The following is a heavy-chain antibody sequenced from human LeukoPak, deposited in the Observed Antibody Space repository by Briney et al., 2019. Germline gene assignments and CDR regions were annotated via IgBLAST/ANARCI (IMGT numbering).Heavy chain of an antibody. Sequence: PGGSLRLSCAASGFTFSDYYMRWIRQAPGKGLEWVSYISSSGSTIYYADSVKGRFTISRDNAKNSLYLQMNSRRAEDTAVYYCARAYFDWLSRQYYFDYWGQGTLVTVSS. D-gene: IGHD3-9*01. CDR3: ARAYFDWLSRQYYFDY. CDR2: ISSSGSTI. CDR1: GFTFSDYY. V-gene: IGHV3-11*01. J-gene: IGHJ4*02.